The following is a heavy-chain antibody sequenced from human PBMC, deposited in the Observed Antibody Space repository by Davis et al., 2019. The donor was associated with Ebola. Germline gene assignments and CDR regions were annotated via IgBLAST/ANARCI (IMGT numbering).Heavy chain of an antibody. D-gene: IGHD3-16*01. J-gene: IGHJ6*02. CDR1: GFTFSSYG. CDR3: AKAFVYGMDV. CDR2: IRYDGSNQ. Sequence: PGGSLRLSCAASGFTFSSYGTHWVRQAPGKGLEWVAFIRYDGSNQYYADSVKGRFTISRDNSKNTLYLQMSSLRAEDTAVYHCAKAFVYGMDVWGQGTTVTVSS. V-gene: IGHV3-30*02.